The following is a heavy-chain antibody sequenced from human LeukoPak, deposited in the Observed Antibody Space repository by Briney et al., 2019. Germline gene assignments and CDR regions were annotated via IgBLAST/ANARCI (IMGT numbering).Heavy chain of an antibody. J-gene: IGHJ4*02. V-gene: IGHV3-7*01. CDR1: GFAFSSYW. CDR3: ARSLWPEDY. Sequence: GGSLRLSCEAPGFAFSSYWASWVRQAPGKGLEWVANINQDGNSQNYVDSVRGRFTISKDNAKNSVYLQMNSLRAEDTAVYYCARSLWPEDYWGQGILVTVSS. D-gene: IGHD2-21*01. CDR2: INQDGNSQ.